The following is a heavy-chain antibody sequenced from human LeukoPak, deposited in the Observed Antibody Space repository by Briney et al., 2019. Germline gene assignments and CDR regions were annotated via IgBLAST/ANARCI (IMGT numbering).Heavy chain of an antibody. D-gene: IGHD2-2*01. J-gene: IGHJ4*02. CDR3: ARGGEGYCSSTSCLGPFDY. Sequence: GGSLRLSCAASGFTFSSYAMHWVRQAPGKGLEYVSAISSNGGSTYYANSVKGRFTISRDNSKNTLYLQMGSLRAEDMAVYYCARGGEGYCSSTSCLGPFDYWGQGTLVTVSS. V-gene: IGHV3-64*01. CDR1: GFTFSSYA. CDR2: ISSNGGST.